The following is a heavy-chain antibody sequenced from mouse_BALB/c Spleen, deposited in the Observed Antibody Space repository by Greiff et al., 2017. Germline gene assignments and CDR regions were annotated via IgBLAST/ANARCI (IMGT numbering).Heavy chain of an antibody. V-gene: IGHV2-9*02. CDR1: GFSLTSYG. CDR2: LWAGGST. Sequence: VKLMESGPGLVAPSQSLSITCTVSGFSLTSYGVHWVRQPPGKGLGWLGVLWAGGSTNYNSALMSRLSISKDNAKSQVFLKMNSLQTDDTAMYYCARDPYYYGSSYGGFAYWGQGTLVTVSA. J-gene: IGHJ3*01. CDR3: ARDPYYYGSSYGGFAY. D-gene: IGHD1-1*01.